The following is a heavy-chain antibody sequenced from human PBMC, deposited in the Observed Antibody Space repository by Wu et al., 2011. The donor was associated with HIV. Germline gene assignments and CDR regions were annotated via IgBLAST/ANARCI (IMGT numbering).Heavy chain of an antibody. CDR1: GYTLTELS. J-gene: IGHJ1*01. D-gene: IGHD2-15*01. Sequence: QVQLVQSGAEVKKPGASVKVSCKVSGYTLTELSMHWVRQAPGKGLEWMGGFDPEDGETIYAQKFQGRVTMTEDTSTDTAYMELSSLRSEDTAVYYCATVPIVVVVAATPTEYFQHWGQGTLVTVSS. V-gene: IGHV1-24*01. CDR2: FDPEDGET. CDR3: ATVPIVVVVAATPTEYFQH.